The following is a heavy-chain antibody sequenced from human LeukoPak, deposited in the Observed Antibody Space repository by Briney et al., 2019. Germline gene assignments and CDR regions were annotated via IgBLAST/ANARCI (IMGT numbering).Heavy chain of an antibody. D-gene: IGHD3-22*01. J-gene: IGHJ4*02. CDR2: IYYSGST. CDR3: ARNGVVYDTEDY. V-gene: IGHV4-59*08. Sequence: SETLSLTCTVSGGSISSYYWSWIRQPPGKGLEWIGYIYYSGSTNYNPSLKSRVTISVDTSKNQFSLKLSSVTAADTAVYYCARNGVVYDTEDYWGQGTLVTVSS. CDR1: GGSISSYY.